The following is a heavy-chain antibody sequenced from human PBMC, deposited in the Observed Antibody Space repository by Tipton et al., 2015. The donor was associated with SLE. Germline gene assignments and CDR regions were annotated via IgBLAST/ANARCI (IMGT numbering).Heavy chain of an antibody. V-gene: IGHV3-20*04. Sequence: SLRLSCAASGFTFDDYGMSWVRQAPGKGLEWVSGINWNGGSTGYADSVKGRFTISRDNAKNSLYLQMNSLRAEDTALYYCAREAYYDLWSGFWDEAFEFGGQGTMVTVSS. CDR1: GFTFDDYG. CDR3: AREAYYDLWSGFWDEAFEF. D-gene: IGHD3-3*01. CDR2: INWNGGST. J-gene: IGHJ3*01.